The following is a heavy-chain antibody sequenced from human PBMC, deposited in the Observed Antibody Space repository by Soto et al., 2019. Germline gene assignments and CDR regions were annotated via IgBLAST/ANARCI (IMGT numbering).Heavy chain of an antibody. Sequence: SETLSLTCTVSGGSISSYYWSWIRQPPGKGLEWIGYIYYSGSTNYNPSLKSRVTISVDTSKNQFSLKLSSVTAADTAVYYCAREVNDYVWGSPSPKGDFDIWGQGTMVTVS. CDR2: IYYSGST. CDR3: AREVNDYVWGSPSPKGDFDI. CDR1: GGSISSYY. V-gene: IGHV4-59*01. D-gene: IGHD3-16*01. J-gene: IGHJ3*02.